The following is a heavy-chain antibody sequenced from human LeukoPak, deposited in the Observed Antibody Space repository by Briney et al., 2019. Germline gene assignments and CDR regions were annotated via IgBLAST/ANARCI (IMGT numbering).Heavy chain of an antibody. CDR3: ACTKNADY. J-gene: IGHJ4*02. V-gene: IGHV4-34*01. CDR1: GGSFSGYY. CDR2: INHSGST. Sequence: SETLSLTCAVYGGSFSGYYWSWIRQPPGKGLEWIGEINHSGSTNYNPSLKSRVTISVDTSKNQFSLKLSSVTAEDTAVYYCACTKNADYWGQGTLVTVSS.